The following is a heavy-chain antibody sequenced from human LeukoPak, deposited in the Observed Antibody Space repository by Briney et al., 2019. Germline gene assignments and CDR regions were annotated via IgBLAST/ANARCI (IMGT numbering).Heavy chain of an antibody. CDR2: IIPIFGTA. CDR1: GGTFSIYA. D-gene: IGHD6-13*01. V-gene: IGHV1-69*06. Sequence: WASVKVSCTASGGTFSIYAISWVRQAPGQGLEWMGGIIPIFGTANYAQKFQGRVTITADKSTSTAYMELSSLRSEDTAVYYCASLREGSSWYGYWGQGTLVTVSS. CDR3: ASLREGSSWYGY. J-gene: IGHJ4*02.